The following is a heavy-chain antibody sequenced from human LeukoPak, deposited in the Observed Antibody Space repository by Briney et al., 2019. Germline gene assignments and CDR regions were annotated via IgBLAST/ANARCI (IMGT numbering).Heavy chain of an antibody. V-gene: IGHV3-23*01. Sequence: PGGSLRLSCAASGFTFSSYGMHWVRQAPGQGLELVSAISGSGGSTYYADSVKGRFTISRDNSKNTLYLQMNSLRAEDTAVYYCAKYSNPRVAPKGYFDYWGQGTLVTVSS. J-gene: IGHJ4*02. CDR3: AKYSNPRVAPKGYFDY. CDR2: ISGSGGST. D-gene: IGHD2-21*01. CDR1: GFTFSSYG.